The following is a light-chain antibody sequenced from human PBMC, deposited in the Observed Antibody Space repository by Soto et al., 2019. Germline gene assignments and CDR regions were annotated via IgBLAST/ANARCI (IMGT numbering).Light chain of an antibody. J-gene: IGKJ4*01. Sequence: EIVLTQSPGTLSLSPGESATLSCRASQSVSNNYLAWYQQKPGQAPRLLIYGASTRATGIPARFRGSGSGTEFTLTIDSLQSEDFAVYYCQQYNDWPPAFGGGTKVDI. CDR2: GAS. CDR3: QQYNDWPPA. V-gene: IGKV3-15*01. CDR1: QSVSNN.